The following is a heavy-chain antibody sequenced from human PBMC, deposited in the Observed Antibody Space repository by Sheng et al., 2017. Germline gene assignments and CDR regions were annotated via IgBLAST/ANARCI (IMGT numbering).Heavy chain of an antibody. CDR2: ISRGSSTI. J-gene: IGHJ4*02. Sequence: EVHLVESGGGLVQPGGSLRLSCAASGFTFSSSEMSWVRQAPGKGLEWVSYISRGSSTIDYADAVKGRFTISRDNAKNSLYLQMNSLRAEDTAVYYCARGQGPGRALLYSWGQGTL. CDR1: GFTFSSSE. CDR3: ARGQGPGRALLYS. V-gene: IGHV3-48*03.